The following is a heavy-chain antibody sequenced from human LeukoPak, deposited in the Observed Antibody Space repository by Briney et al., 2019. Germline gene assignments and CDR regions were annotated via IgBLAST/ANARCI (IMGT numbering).Heavy chain of an antibody. CDR2: ISSSSSYI. D-gene: IGHD2-8*01. Sequence: PGGSLRLSCAASGFTFSSYSMNWVRQAPGKGLEWVSSISSSSSYIYYADSVKGRFTISRDNAKNSLYLQMNSLRAEDTAVYYCAKDNGMATEYFQHWGQGTLVTVSS. V-gene: IGHV3-21*01. CDR1: GFTFSSYS. J-gene: IGHJ1*01. CDR3: AKDNGMATEYFQH.